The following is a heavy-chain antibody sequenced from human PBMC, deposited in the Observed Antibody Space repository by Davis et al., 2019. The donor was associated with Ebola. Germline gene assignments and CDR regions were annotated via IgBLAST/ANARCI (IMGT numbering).Heavy chain of an antibody. CDR2: IYYTGST. D-gene: IGHD3-22*01. Sequence: MPSETLSLTCTVSGGSISTYYWSWIRQPPGKGLEWIGYIYYTGSTNYNPSFKSRVTISVDTSKNQFSLKLSSVTAADTAVYYCARLWSGYYDSWGQGTLVTVSS. J-gene: IGHJ4*02. V-gene: IGHV4-59*12. CDR1: GGSISTYY. CDR3: ARLWSGYYDS.